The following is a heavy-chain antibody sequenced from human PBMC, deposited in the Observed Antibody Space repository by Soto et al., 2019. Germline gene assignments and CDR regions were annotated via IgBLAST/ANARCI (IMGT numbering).Heavy chain of an antibody. CDR3: AHSPCSGGTCYLFDY. D-gene: IGHD2-15*01. J-gene: IGHJ4*02. Sequence: QITLKESGPTLLKPTQTLTLTCSVSGFSLSTSGLGVGWIRQPPGKSLEWLALIYWDDVQRYTPSLQTRLTITKDDSRDQVVLTMTNMGPVDTATYYCAHSPCSGGTCYLFDYWGQGALVTVSS. CDR1: GFSLSTSGLG. V-gene: IGHV2-5*02. CDR2: IYWDDVQ.